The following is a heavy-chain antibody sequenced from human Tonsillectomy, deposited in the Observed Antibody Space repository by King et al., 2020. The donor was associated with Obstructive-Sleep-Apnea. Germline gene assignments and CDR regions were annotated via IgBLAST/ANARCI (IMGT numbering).Heavy chain of an antibody. D-gene: IGHD3-22*01. CDR3: ARDPDSSGYYHNWFDP. V-gene: IGHV4-4*07. CDR1: VGSISSYY. CDR2: IYTSGST. Sequence: QLQESGPGLVKPSETLSLTCTVSVGSISSYYWSWIRQPSGKGLEWMGGIYTSGSTNYNPSLKSRVTMSVETSKNPFSLKLSSVTAADTAVYYCARDPDSSGYYHNWFDPWGQGTLVTVSS. J-gene: IGHJ5*02.